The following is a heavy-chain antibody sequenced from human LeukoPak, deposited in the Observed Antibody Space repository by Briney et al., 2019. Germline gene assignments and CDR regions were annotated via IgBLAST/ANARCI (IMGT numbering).Heavy chain of an antibody. D-gene: IGHD3-22*01. V-gene: IGHV4-61*10. CDR3: ARSGYDSSGYYSDY. CDR1: GDSMNSGSYY. J-gene: IGHJ4*02. Sequence: SETLSLTCTVSGDSMNSGSYYWSWIRQPAGKGLEWIGYIYYSGSTNYNPSLKSRVTISVDTSKNQFSLKLSSVTAADTAVYYCARSGYDSSGYYSDYWGQGTLVTVSS. CDR2: IYYSGST.